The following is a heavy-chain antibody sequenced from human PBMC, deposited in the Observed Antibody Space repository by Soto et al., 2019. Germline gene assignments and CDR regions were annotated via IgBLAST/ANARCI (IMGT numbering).Heavy chain of an antibody. CDR1: GGSISSGGYS. J-gene: IGHJ6*02. D-gene: IGHD2-2*01. CDR2: VYHSGST. CDR3: ARDGVYCSSSSCQDFYYYGMDV. V-gene: IGHV4-30-2*01. Sequence: SETLSLTCAVSGGSISSGGYSWSWIRQPPGKGLEWIGYVYHSGSTYYNPSLKSRVTVSVDGSKNQFSLKLSSVTAADTAVYYCARDGVYCSSSSCQDFYYYGMDVWGRGTTVTVSS.